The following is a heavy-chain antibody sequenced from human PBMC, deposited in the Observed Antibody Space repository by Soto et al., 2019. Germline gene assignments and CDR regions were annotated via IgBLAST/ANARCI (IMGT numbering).Heavy chain of an antibody. D-gene: IGHD1-26*01. CDR1: GGSVNSYY. CDR2: ISYSGNT. Sequence: PSETLSLTCTVSGGSVNSYYWGWIRQPPGKGLEWIGYISYSGNTNQNPSLQSRVTMSVVTSKNQFSLKVNSVTAADTAIYYCARVIMSSHSGNYPPRYYFDYWGQGTLVTVSS. J-gene: IGHJ4*02. CDR3: ARVIMSSHSGNYPPRYYFDY. V-gene: IGHV4-59*02.